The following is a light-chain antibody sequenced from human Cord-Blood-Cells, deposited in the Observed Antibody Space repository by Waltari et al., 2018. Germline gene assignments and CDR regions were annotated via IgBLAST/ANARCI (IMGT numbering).Light chain of an antibody. CDR2: EVS. J-gene: IGLJ1*01. CDR1: SSDVGGYNY. CDR3: SSYTSSSTLDV. V-gene: IGLV2-14*01. Sequence: QSALTQPASVSGSPGQSITISCTGTSSDVGGYNYVSWYQQHPAKAPKLMIYEVSNWPSGVSNRFSGSKSGNTASLTISGLQAEDEADYYCSSYTSSSTLDVFGTGTKVTVL.